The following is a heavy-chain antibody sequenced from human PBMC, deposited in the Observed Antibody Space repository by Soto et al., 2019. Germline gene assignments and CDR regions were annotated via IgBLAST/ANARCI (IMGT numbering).Heavy chain of an antibody. V-gene: IGHV6-1*01. Sequence: SQTPSLTCALSGDGVSNNRGAWEWIRQAPSRGLEWLGRTYYRSKGFNDYAGSVKSRVTINPDTAKHQFSLQLNSVTPEDTAVYYCSRDRAVAGTYYYGMDVWGQGTTVTVSS. CDR3: SRDRAVAGTYYYGMDV. CDR1: GDGVSNNRGA. J-gene: IGHJ6*01. D-gene: IGHD6-19*01. CDR2: TYYRSKGFN.